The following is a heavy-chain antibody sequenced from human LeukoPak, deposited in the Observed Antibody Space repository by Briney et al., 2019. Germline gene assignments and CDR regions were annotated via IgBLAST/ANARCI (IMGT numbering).Heavy chain of an antibody. CDR2: ISWNIGTI. J-gene: IGHJ4*02. Sequence: GGSLRLSCAASGFTFDNYAIHWVRQAPGKGLEWVSGISWNIGTIGYAASVKGRLTISRDNAKNSLYLQMNSLRAEDMALHYCARDPPLIWFAELIGSHFDYWGQGTLVTVPS. CDR1: GFTFDNYA. V-gene: IGHV3-9*03. CDR3: ARDPPLIWFAELIGSHFDY. D-gene: IGHD3-10*01.